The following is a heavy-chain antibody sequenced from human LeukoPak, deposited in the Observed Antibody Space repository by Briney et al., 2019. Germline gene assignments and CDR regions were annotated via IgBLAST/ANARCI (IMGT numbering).Heavy chain of an antibody. CDR2: IYSGGST. D-gene: IGHD2-15*01. Sequence: GESLKISCAASGFTVSSNYMSWVRQAPGKGLEWVSVIYSGGSTYYADSVKGRFTISRDNSKNTPYLQMNSLRAEDTAVYYCARGRSGDPYFDYWGQGTLVTVSS. CDR3: ARGRSGDPYFDY. V-gene: IGHV3-66*01. J-gene: IGHJ4*02. CDR1: GFTVSSNY.